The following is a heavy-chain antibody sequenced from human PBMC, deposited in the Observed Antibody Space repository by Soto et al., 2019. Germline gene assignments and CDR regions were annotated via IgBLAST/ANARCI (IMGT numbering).Heavy chain of an antibody. V-gene: IGHV4-39*01. CDR3: ARRRASDYGGNHHPYYFDR. D-gene: IGHD4-17*01. CDR1: GASIITDNYF. CDR2: ISYSGRT. J-gene: IGHJ4*02. Sequence: PSETLSLTCTVSGASIITDNYFWVWIRQSPGRGLELIGSISYSGRTYDNPSLQSRVTISIDASKNQFSLKLTSVTTADTAVYYCARRRASDYGGNHHPYYFDRWGQGALVTVSS.